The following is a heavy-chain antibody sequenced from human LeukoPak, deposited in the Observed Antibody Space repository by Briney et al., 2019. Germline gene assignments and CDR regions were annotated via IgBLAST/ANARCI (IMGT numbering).Heavy chain of an antibody. J-gene: IGHJ4*02. CDR2: IFYSGNT. CDR3: ARHRSGWLQSSFDY. CDR1: GGSISSSSYY. Sequence: SETLSLTCTVSGGSISSSSYYWGWIRQPPGKGLEWIGSIFYSGNTFDNPSLKSRVTISVDTSKNQFSLKLSSVTAADTAVYYCARHRSGWLQSSFDYWGQGTLVTVSS. D-gene: IGHD5-24*01. V-gene: IGHV4-39*01.